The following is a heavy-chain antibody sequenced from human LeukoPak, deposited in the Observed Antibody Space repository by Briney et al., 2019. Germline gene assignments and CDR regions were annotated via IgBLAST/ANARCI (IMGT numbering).Heavy chain of an antibody. CDR2: IYSGGTT. CDR3: ARDMGSSTWYPDGALDL. J-gene: IGHJ3*01. V-gene: IGHV3-53*01. Sequence: GGSLRLSCAASGFTVSSNYMSWVRQAPGKGLERVSVIYSGGTTYYTDSVKGRFTISRDNSKNTLYLQMNSLRAEDTAVYYCARDMGSSTWYPDGALDLWGQGTMVTVSS. CDR1: GFTVSSNY. D-gene: IGHD6-13*01.